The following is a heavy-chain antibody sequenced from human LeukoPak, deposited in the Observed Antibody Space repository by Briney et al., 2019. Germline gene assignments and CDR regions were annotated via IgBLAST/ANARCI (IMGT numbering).Heavy chain of an antibody. CDR3: VGPPCLRGGYCSTNS. CDR2: ISGSGDDT. CDR1: GFTFRSYG. J-gene: IGHJ4*02. D-gene: IGHD2-2*01. Sequence: NPGGSLKLSCAASGFTFRSYGMSWVRQAPGKGLEWVSAISGSGDDTNYADSVKGRFTISRDNAKNSLYLQMNSLTAEDTAVYYCVGPPCLRGGYCSTNSWGQGTLVTVDS. V-gene: IGHV3-21*04.